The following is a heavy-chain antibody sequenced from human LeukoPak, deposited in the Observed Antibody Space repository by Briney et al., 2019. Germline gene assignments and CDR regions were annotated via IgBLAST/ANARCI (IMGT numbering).Heavy chain of an antibody. J-gene: IGHJ4*02. CDR1: GFTFSSSW. Sequence: GGSLRLSCVASGFTFSSSWMSWVRQGPGKGLEWVASINQDEIHYVDAVRGRFTISRDNAKNSLYLQMNSLRAEDTAVYYCARRAGAYSHPYDYWGQGTLVTVSS. D-gene: IGHD4/OR15-4a*01. CDR2: INQDEI. V-gene: IGHV3-7*03. CDR3: ARRAGAYSHPYDY.